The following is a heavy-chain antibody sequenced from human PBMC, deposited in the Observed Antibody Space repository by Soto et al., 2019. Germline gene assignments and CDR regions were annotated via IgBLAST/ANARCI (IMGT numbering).Heavy chain of an antibody. J-gene: IGHJ3*02. V-gene: IGHV1-69*01. D-gene: IGHD3-22*01. CDR2: IIPIFGTA. Sequence: QVQLVQSGAEVKKPGSSVKVSCKASGGTFSSYAISWVRQAPGQGLEWMGGIIPIFGTANYAQKFQGRVTITADESTSTAYMGLSSLRSEDTAVYYCARTKYYYDSSGPGNDAFDIWGQGTMVTVSS. CDR1: GGTFSSYA. CDR3: ARTKYYYDSSGPGNDAFDI.